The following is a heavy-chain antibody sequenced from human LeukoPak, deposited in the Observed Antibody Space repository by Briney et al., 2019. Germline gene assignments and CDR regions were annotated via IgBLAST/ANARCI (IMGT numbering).Heavy chain of an antibody. CDR1: GDSVSSNSAT. CDR2: TCHRSRWYY. J-gene: IGHJ3*02. D-gene: IGHD6-13*01. V-gene: IGHV6-1*01. Sequence: SQTLSLTCAISGDSVSSNSATWDWIRPSPSRGLEWLGRTCHRSRWYYDYAVSVKSRITINPETSKNQFSLQLTSVIPEDTAVYYCAYTSSSMPDAFDIWGQGTMVIVSS. CDR3: AYTSSSMPDAFDI.